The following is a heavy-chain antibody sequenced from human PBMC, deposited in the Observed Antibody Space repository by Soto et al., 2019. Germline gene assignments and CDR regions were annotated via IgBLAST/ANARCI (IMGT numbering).Heavy chain of an antibody. CDR3: ARDRGITGTTF. D-gene: IGHD1-7*01. J-gene: IGHJ4*02. CDR2: INPNSGGT. V-gene: IGHV1-2*04. Sequence: ASVKVSCKTSGYTFTSYYMHWVRQAPGQGLEWMGWINPNSGGTNYAQKFQGWVTMTRDTSISTAYMELRSLRSDDTAVYYCARDRGITGTTFWGQGTLVTVSS. CDR1: GYTFTSYY.